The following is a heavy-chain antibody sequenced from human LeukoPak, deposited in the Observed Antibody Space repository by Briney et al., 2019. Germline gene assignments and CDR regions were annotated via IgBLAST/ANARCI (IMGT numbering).Heavy chain of an antibody. V-gene: IGHV3-30-3*01. CDR3: ARGRDTIFGVDI. D-gene: IGHD3-3*01. J-gene: IGHJ4*02. CDR2: ISYDGSNK. Sequence: GGSLRLSCAASGFTFSSYAMHWVRQAPGKGLEWVAVISYDGSNKYYADSVKGRFTISSDNSKNTLYLQMNSLRAEDTAVYYCARGRDTIFGVDIWGQGTLVTVSS. CDR1: GFTFSSYA.